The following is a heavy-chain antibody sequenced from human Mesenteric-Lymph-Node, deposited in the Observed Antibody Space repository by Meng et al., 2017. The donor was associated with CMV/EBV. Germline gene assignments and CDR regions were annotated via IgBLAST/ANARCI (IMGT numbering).Heavy chain of an antibody. CDR1: GGSFSGYY. Sequence: QVKLQQSGAGLLKPAETLSLTCPVYGGSFSGYYWSWIRQPPGKGLEWIGEINHSGSTNYNPSLKSRVTISVDTSKNQFSLKLSSVTAADTAVYYCARHQRWLKSEGGFNYWGQGTLVTVSS. D-gene: IGHD4-23*01. V-gene: IGHV4-34*01. J-gene: IGHJ4*02. CDR3: ARHQRWLKSEGGFNY. CDR2: INHSGST.